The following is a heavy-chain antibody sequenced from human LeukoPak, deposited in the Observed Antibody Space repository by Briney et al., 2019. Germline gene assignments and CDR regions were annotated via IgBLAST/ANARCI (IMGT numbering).Heavy chain of an antibody. J-gene: IGHJ4*02. D-gene: IGHD3-3*01. CDR2: IKSKTDGGTT. V-gene: IGHV3-15*07. CDR3: TTTPTKYYDFWSAYNDY. Sequence: GGSLRLSCAASGFIFSSYSMNWVRQAPGKGLEWVGRIKSKTDGGTTDYAAPVKGRFTISRDDSKNTLYLQMNSLKTEDTAVYYCTTTPTKYYDFWSAYNDYWGQGTLVTVSS. CDR1: GFIFSSYS.